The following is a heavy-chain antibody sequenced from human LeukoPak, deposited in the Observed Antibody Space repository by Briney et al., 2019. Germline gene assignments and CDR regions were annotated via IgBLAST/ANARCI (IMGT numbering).Heavy chain of an antibody. Sequence: SVKVSCKASGGTFSSYAISWVRQAPGQGLEWMGGIIPIFGTANYAQKFQGRVTITADESTSTAYMELSSLRSEDTAVYYCARDRKLAGAAGMDVWGQGTTVTVSS. CDR1: GGTFSSYA. CDR3: ARDRKLAGAAGMDV. V-gene: IGHV1-69*13. CDR2: IIPIFGTA. J-gene: IGHJ6*02. D-gene: IGHD1-26*01.